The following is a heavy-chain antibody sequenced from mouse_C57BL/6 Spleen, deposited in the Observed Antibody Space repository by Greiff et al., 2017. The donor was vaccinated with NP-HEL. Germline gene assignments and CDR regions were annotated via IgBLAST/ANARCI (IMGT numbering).Heavy chain of an antibody. Sequence: QVQLKQPGAELVKPGASVKLSCTASGYTFTSYWMHWVKQRPGQGLEWIGMIHPNSGSTNYNEKFKSKATLTVDKSSSTAYMQLSSLTSEDSAVYYCARYAPAWFAYWGQGTLVTVSA. CDR1: GYTFTSYW. CDR2: IHPNSGST. CDR3: ARYAPAWFAY. V-gene: IGHV1-64*01. D-gene: IGHD6-5*01. J-gene: IGHJ3*01.